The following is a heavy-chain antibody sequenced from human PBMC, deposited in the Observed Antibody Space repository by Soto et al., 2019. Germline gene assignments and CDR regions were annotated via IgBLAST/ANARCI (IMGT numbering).Heavy chain of an antibody. CDR3: ARTDCTGAYCYSWPFNYGVDV. D-gene: IGHD2-15*01. Sequence: QVQLVESGGGVVQPGGSLRLSCTTSGFTFNTYGMHWVRRAPGKGLEWVAIIWYDGSNKYYADSVKGRFTISRDNSRNTLYLQMNSLRAEDTALYYCARTDCTGAYCYSWPFNYGVDVWGQGTTVTVSS. J-gene: IGHJ6*02. CDR1: GFTFNTYG. V-gene: IGHV3-33*08. CDR2: IWYDGSNK.